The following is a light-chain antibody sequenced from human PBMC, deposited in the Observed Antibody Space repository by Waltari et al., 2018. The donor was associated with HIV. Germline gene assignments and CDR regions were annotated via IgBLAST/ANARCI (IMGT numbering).Light chain of an antibody. J-gene: IGKJ2*01. Sequence: DIQLTQSPSFLSASVGDRVTITCRASQGINSYLAWYQQKPGKGPQLLIYAASTLQSGVPSRFSGSGSGTEFTLTISSLQPEDCATYYCQQLNSFPRTTFGQGTILEIK. CDR2: AAS. V-gene: IGKV1-9*01. CDR1: QGINSY. CDR3: QQLNSFPRTT.